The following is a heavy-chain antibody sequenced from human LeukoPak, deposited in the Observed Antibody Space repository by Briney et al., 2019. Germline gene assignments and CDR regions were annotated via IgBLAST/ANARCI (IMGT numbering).Heavy chain of an antibody. V-gene: IGHV4-30-2*01. CDR1: GGSISSGGYS. CDR2: IYHSGST. J-gene: IGHJ5*02. CDR3: AAGYSSDPGGDWFDP. Sequence: PSETLSLTCAVSGGSISSGGYSWSWIRQPPGKGLEWIGYIYHSGSTYYNPSLKSRVTISVDTSKNQFSLKLSSVTAADTAVYYCAAGYSSDPGGDWFDPWGQGTLVTVSS. D-gene: IGHD6-25*01.